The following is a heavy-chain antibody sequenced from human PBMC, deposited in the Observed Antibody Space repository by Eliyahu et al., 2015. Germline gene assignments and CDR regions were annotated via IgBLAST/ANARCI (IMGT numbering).Heavy chain of an antibody. CDR1: GFSFSPSA. D-gene: IGHD2-15*01. CDR3: ARWSPRLDAFDL. Sequence: DVQLLESGGGLVQPGVSLRLSCAAPGFSFSPSAMGWVRQIPRKGLGWVSVFSAFNGGGGGTFYPDSLKGRFTISRDNSKNTLYLQMNNLRAEDTAVYYCARWSPRLDAFDLWGQGTTVTVSS. V-gene: IGHV3-23*01. CDR2: FNGGGGGT. J-gene: IGHJ3*01.